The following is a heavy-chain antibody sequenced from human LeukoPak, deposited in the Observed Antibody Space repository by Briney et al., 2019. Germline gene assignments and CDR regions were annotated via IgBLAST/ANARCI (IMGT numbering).Heavy chain of an antibody. Sequence: PSETLSLTCTVSGYSISSGYYWGWIRQPPGKGLEWIGDIFHSGNTYYNPSLKSRVTISVDTSKNQFSLKLSSVTAADTAVYYCARGATSCTNGVCYFYWYFDLWGRGTLVTVSS. CDR1: GYSISSGYY. J-gene: IGHJ2*01. CDR2: IFHSGNT. CDR3: ARGATSCTNGVCYFYWYFDL. D-gene: IGHD2-8*01. V-gene: IGHV4-38-2*02.